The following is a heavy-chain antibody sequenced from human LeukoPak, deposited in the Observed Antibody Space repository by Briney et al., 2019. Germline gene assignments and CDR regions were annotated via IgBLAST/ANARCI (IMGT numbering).Heavy chain of an antibody. CDR3: AKDRVGYYGSGSSRFDP. D-gene: IGHD3-10*01. V-gene: IGHV3-30*02. CDR1: GFTFRSYG. Sequence: GGSLRLSCEASGFTFRSYGMHWVRQAPGKGLEWVAFIRYDGSNKYYADSVKGRFTISRDNSKNTLYLQMNSLRAEDTAVYYCAKDRVGYYGSGSSRFDPWGQGTLVTVSS. J-gene: IGHJ5*02. CDR2: IRYDGSNK.